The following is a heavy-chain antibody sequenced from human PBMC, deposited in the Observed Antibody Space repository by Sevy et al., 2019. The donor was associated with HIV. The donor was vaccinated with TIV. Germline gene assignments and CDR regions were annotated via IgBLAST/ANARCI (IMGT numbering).Heavy chain of an antibody. V-gene: IGHV3-30-3*01. CDR2: ISYDGSYK. Sequence: GGSLRLSCAASGFTFSSYAMHWVRQAPGKGLEWVAVISYDGSYKYYADSVKGRFTISRDNSKNTLYLQMNSLRAEDTAVYYCARAGAPYYYGSNNWCDPWGQGTLVTVSS. CDR3: ARAGAPYYYGSNNWCDP. D-gene: IGHD3-10*01. CDR1: GFTFSSYA. J-gene: IGHJ5*02.